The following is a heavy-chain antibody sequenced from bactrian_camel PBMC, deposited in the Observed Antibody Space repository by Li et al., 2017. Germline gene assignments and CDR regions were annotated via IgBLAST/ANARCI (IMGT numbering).Heavy chain of an antibody. J-gene: IGHJ4*01. Sequence: QLVESGGGSVQAGGSLRLSCEGSGFTDSNYWMYWVRQAPGKGLEWVSTVNGRGGTTYYADSVKGRFTMSRDNTKNSVDLQVTALKPDDTAVYYCTRAGSTIAGFDYWGQGTQVTVS. V-gene: IGHV3S25*01. CDR1: GFTDSNYW. D-gene: IGHD4*01. CDR2: VNGRGGTT. CDR3: TRAGSTIAGFDY.